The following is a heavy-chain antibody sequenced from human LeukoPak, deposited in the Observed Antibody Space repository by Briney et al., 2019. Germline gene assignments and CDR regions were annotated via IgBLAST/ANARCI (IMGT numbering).Heavy chain of an antibody. CDR1: GFTFSSYA. V-gene: IGHV3-30*04. Sequence: PGGSLRLSCAASGFTFSSYAMHWVRQAPGKGLEWVAVISYDGSNKYYADSVKGRFTISRDNSKNTLYLQMNSLRAEDTAVYYCARPTWPDYYDSSALGAGWFDPWGQGTLVTVSS. CDR3: ARPTWPDYYDSSALGAGWFDP. CDR2: ISYDGSNK. D-gene: IGHD3-22*01. J-gene: IGHJ5*02.